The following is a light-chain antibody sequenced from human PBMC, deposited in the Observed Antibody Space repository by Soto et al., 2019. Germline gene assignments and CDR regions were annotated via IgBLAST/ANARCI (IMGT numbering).Light chain of an antibody. CDR3: SSYVGTCGSL. Sequence: QSVLTQPRSVSGSPGQSVTISCTGTSSDVGNYNYVSWYRHHPGKAPKVLIYDVSKRPSGVPDRFSGSKSGNTASLTVSGLQAEDEADYYCSSYVGTCGSLFGGGTQLTVL. CDR2: DVS. J-gene: IGLJ2*01. V-gene: IGLV2-11*01. CDR1: SSDVGNYNY.